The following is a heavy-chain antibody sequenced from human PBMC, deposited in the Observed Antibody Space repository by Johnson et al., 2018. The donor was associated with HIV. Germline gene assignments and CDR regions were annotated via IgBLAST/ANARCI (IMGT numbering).Heavy chain of an antibody. Sequence: QVQLVEFGGGVVQPGGSLRLSCSASRFTFRSYAMHWVRQAPGKGLECVGVISYDGSNKYYADSVKGRFTISRDNSKNTMSLQMNSPRVEDTAVYYCARVRGGRENAFDIWGQGTMVTVSS. D-gene: IGHD1-26*01. CDR3: ARVRGGRENAFDI. CDR2: ISYDGSNK. J-gene: IGHJ3*02. V-gene: IGHV3-30*03. CDR1: RFTFRSYA.